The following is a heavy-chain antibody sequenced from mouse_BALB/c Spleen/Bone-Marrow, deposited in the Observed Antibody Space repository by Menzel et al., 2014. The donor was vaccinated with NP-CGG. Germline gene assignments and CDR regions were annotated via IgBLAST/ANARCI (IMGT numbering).Heavy chain of an antibody. J-gene: IGHJ2*01. CDR1: RFDFSRYW. V-gene: IGHV4-1*02. CDR2: INPDSSTI. CDR3: ARVTFPYFDY. D-gene: IGHD2-13*01. Sequence: DVQLQESGGGLVQPGGSLKLSCAASRFDFSRYWMSWVRQAPGKGLEWIGEINPDSSTINYPPSLKDKFIISRDNAKNTLYLQMSKVRSEDTALYYCARVTFPYFDYWGQGTTLTVSS.